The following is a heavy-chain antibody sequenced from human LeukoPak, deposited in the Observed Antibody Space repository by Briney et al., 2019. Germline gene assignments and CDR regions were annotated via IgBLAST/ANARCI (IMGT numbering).Heavy chain of an antibody. D-gene: IGHD3-3*01. CDR1: GDSISSGDYY. J-gene: IGHJ6*03. CDR3: ARVCSPGHYDFWSGYPNSYYYYYYMDV. Sequence: LSQTLSLTCTVSGDSISSGDYYWSWIRQPAGKGLEWIGRISSSGSTNYNPSLKSRVTISVDTSKNQFSLKLSSVTAADTAVYYCARVCSPGHYDFWSGYPNSYYYYYYMDVWGKGTTVTVSS. CDR2: ISSSGST. V-gene: IGHV4-61*02.